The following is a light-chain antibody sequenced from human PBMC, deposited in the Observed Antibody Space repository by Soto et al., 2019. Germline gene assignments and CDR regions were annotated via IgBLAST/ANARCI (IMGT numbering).Light chain of an antibody. CDR1: QSVSGW. Sequence: DIQMTQSPSTLSASVGDTVTVTCRASQSVSGWLAWYQQKPGEAPKLLIYDASSLESGVPSRFSGSGSGTEFTLTISSLQPDDFATYYCQQYNSYSWTFGQGTRLEIK. CDR2: DAS. J-gene: IGKJ5*01. V-gene: IGKV1-5*01. CDR3: QQYNSYSWT.